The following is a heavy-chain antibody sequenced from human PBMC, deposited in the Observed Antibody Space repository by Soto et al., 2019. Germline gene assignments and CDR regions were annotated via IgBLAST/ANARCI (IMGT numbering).Heavy chain of an antibody. CDR1: GFTFSSYA. D-gene: IGHD3-10*01. V-gene: IGHV3-23*01. CDR2: ISGSGGST. Sequence: GGSLRLSCAASGFTFSSYAMSWVRQAPGKGLEWVSAISGSGGSTYYADSVKGRFTISRDNSKNTLYLQMNSLRAEDTAVYYCAKDRGTWFGDRVGYFDYWGQGTLVTVSS. J-gene: IGHJ4*02. CDR3: AKDRGTWFGDRVGYFDY.